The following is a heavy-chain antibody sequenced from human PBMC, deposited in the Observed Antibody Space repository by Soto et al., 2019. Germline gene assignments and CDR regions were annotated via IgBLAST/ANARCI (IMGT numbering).Heavy chain of an antibody. J-gene: IGHJ5*01. CDR1: GFTFSDYY. V-gene: IGHV3-11*01. CDR3: ARRGTGRCFDS. Sequence: QVQLVESGGGLVKPGGSLRLSCAASGFTFSDYYMSWIRQAPGKGLEWVSHISSSGTTISYADSVRARFTVSKDNAKNSLYLQMNSLRVEDTAVYYCARRGTGRCFDSWGRGTLVTVSS. CDR2: ISSSGTTI.